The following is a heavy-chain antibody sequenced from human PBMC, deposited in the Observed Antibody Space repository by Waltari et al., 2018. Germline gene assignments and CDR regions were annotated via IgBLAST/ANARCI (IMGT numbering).Heavy chain of an antibody. D-gene: IGHD2-2*01. Sequence: QVQLVQSGAEVKKPGASVKVSCKASGYTFTGYYMHWVRQAPGQGLEWMGWINPNRGGKNYAQKFQGRVTMTRDTSISTAYMELSRLRSDDTAVYYCARASTPDIVVVPAAIGYWGQGTLVTVSS. CDR3: ARASTPDIVVVPAAIGY. J-gene: IGHJ4*02. V-gene: IGHV1-2*02. CDR1: GYTFTGYY. CDR2: INPNRGGK.